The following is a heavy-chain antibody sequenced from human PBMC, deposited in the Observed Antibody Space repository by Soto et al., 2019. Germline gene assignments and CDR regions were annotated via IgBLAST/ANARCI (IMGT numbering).Heavy chain of an antibody. CDR1: GGSISSYY. CDR3: ARGGYDFYYYGMDV. D-gene: IGHD5-12*01. CDR2: IYYSGST. V-gene: IGHV4-59*12. Sequence: SETLSLTCTVSGGSISSYYWSWIRQPPGKGLEWIGYIYYSGSTNYNPSLKSRVTMSVDTSKNQFSLKLSSVTAADTAVYYCARGGYDFYYYGMDVWGQGTTVTVSS. J-gene: IGHJ6*02.